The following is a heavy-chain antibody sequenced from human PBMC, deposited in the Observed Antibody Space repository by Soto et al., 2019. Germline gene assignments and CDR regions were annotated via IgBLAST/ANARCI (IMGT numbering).Heavy chain of an antibody. V-gene: IGHV3-48*03. J-gene: IGHJ4*02. CDR2: ISSSGSTI. CDR1: GFTFSSYE. D-gene: IGHD6-13*01. CDR3: ARESIAAAGDY. Sequence: HPGGSLRLSCAASGFTFSSYEMNWVRQAPGKGLEWVSYISSSGSTIYYADSVKGRFTISRDNAKNSLYLQMNSLRAEDTAVYYCARESIAAAGDYWGQGTLVTVSS.